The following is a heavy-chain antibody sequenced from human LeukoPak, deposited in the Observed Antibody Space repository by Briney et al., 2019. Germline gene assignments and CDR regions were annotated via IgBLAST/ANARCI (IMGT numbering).Heavy chain of an antibody. D-gene: IGHD6-6*01. V-gene: IGHV4-34*01. CDR2: INHSGST. Sequence: SETLSLTCAVYGGSFSGYYWSWIRQPPRKGLEWIGEINHSGSTNYNPSLKSRVTISVDTSENQFSLKLSSVTAADTAVYYCARGPSYSSSSPRRTYYFDYWGQGTLVTVSS. CDR3: ARGPSYSSSSPRRTYYFDY. J-gene: IGHJ4*02. CDR1: GGSFSGYY.